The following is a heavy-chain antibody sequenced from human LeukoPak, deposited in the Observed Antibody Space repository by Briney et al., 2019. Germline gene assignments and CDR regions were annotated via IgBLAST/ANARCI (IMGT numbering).Heavy chain of an antibody. V-gene: IGHV4-39*07. D-gene: IGHD2-15*01. J-gene: IGHJ4*02. CDR3: ARGRTEGVVVVVAATQSYLFDY. CDR1: GGSISSSSYY. Sequence: SETLSLTCTVSGGSISSSSYYWGWIRQPPGKGLEWIGSIYYSGSTYYNPSLKSRVTISIDTSKNQFSLKLSSVTAADTAVYYCARGRTEGVVVVVAATQSYLFDYWGQGTLVTVSS. CDR2: IYYSGST.